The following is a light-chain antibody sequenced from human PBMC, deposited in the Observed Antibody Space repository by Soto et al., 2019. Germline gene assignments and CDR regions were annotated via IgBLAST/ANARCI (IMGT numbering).Light chain of an antibody. CDR2: KAS. V-gene: IGKV1-5*03. J-gene: IGKJ5*01. CDR1: QSISSW. CDR3: QQLKSYPIT. Sequence: QVTRSPSTLYASVGDRVTITCRASQSISSWLAWYQQKPGKAPKLLIYKASSLESGVPSRFSGSGSGTEFTLTISSLQPEDFATYYCQQLKSYPITFGQGTRLEIK.